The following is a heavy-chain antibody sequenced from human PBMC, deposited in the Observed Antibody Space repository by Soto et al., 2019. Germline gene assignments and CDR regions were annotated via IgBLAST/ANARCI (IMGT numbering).Heavy chain of an antibody. CDR1: GFTFGDYA. D-gene: IGHD6-13*01. Sequence: QPGGSLRLSCTASGFTFGDYAMSWFRQAPGKGLEWVGVIRNRAYGGTTDYAASVRGSFIISRDDSKSIAYLQMNTLRTEDTAVYYCARYTYTSRYSFFGMDVWGHGTTVTVSS. CDR2: IRNRAYGGTT. V-gene: IGHV3-49*03. CDR3: ARYTYTSRYSFFGMDV. J-gene: IGHJ6*02.